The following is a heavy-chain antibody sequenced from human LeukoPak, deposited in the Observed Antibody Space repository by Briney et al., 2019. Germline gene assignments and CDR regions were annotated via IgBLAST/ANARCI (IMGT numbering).Heavy chain of an antibody. J-gene: IGHJ4*02. Sequence: PGGSLRLSCAVSGFSIGSSWMSWVRQTPGKGLEWVADMNEDGSGTYYVDSVKGRFTVSRDNAQNSVYLQMNSLRVEDTGVYYCARAGIAVAGNLFDYWGQGTLVTVSS. V-gene: IGHV3-7*01. CDR1: GFSIGSSW. D-gene: IGHD6-19*01. CDR3: ARAGIAVAGNLFDY. CDR2: MNEDGSGT.